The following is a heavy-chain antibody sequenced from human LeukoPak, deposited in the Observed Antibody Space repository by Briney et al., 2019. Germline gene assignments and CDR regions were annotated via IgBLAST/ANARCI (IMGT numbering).Heavy chain of an antibody. Sequence: PGRSLRLSCAASGFTFSSYAMHWVRQAPGKGLEWVAVISYDGSNKYYADSVKGRFTISRDNSKNTLYLQMNSLRAEDTAVYYCARDPEYCSSTSCHQYYYYGMDVWGQGTTVTVSS. V-gene: IGHV3-30-3*01. CDR1: GFTFSSYA. J-gene: IGHJ6*02. CDR2: ISYDGSNK. CDR3: ARDPEYCSSTSCHQYYYYGMDV. D-gene: IGHD2-2*01.